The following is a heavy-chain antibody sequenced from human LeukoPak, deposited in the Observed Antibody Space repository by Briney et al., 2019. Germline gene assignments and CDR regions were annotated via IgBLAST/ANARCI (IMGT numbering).Heavy chain of an antibody. J-gene: IGHJ4*02. Sequence: PSETLSLTCTVSGGSISSFYWSWIRQPAGKGREWIGRVYTSGRTNYNPSLKSRVTMPVDTSKNQFSLKLSSVTAADTAVYYCARTSDGQYYYDSSGYYVFDYWGQGTLVTVSS. D-gene: IGHD3-22*01. CDR2: VYTSGRT. CDR1: GGSISSFY. V-gene: IGHV4-4*07. CDR3: ARTSDGQYYYDSSGYYVFDY.